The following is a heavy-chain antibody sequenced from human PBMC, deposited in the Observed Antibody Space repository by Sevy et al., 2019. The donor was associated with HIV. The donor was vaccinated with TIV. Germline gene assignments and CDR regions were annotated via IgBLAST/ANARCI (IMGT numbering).Heavy chain of an antibody. CDR2: IRSKTYSYAT. Sequence: GGSLRLSCAASGFTFSGSAMHWVRQASGKGLEWVGRIRSKTYSYATAYAASVTGRFPISRDDSKNTTYLQMNSLKTEDTAVYYCTTSMIRGVIIGYYGMDVWGQGTTVTVSS. CDR1: GFTFSGSA. CDR3: TTSMIRGVIIGYYGMDV. D-gene: IGHD3-10*01. V-gene: IGHV3-73*01. J-gene: IGHJ6*02.